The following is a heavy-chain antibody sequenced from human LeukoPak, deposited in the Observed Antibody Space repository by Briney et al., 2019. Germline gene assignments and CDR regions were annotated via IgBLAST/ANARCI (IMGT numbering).Heavy chain of an antibody. CDR2: INPSGGST. CDR1: GYTFTSYY. V-gene: IGHV1-46*01. Sequence: ASVKVSCKASGYTFTSYYIHWVRQAPGQGLEWMGIINPSGGSTSYAQKFQGRVTMTRDMSTSTVYMELSSLRSEDTAVYYCARALAAADAFDIWGQGTMVTVSS. CDR3: ARALAAADAFDI. D-gene: IGHD6-13*01. J-gene: IGHJ3*02.